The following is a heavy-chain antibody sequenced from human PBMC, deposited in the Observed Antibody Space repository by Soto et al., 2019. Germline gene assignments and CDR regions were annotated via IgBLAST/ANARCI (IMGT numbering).Heavy chain of an antibody. CDR3: ARRYGGGLGY. CDR1: GESFSNCY. D-gene: IGHD5-18*01. Sequence: SETLSLTRTVCGESFSNCYWSCIRQPPGKGLEWIGYIYYSGSTNYNPSLKSRVTISVDTSKNQFSLRLSSVTAADTAVYCCARRYGGGLGYWGQGTLVTVSS. J-gene: IGHJ4*02. CDR2: IYYSGST. V-gene: IGHV4-59*08.